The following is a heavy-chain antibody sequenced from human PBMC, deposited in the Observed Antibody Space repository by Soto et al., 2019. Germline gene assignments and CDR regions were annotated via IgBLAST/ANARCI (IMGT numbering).Heavy chain of an antibody. D-gene: IGHD3-3*01. CDR1: GFTFSSYA. Sequence: GGSLRLSCAASGFTFSSYAMHWVRQAPGKGLEWVAVISYDGSNKYYADSVKGRFTISRDNSKNTLYLQMNSLRADDTAIYYCARALDFWSGYLSDWGQGTLVTVSS. J-gene: IGHJ4*02. V-gene: IGHV3-30-3*01. CDR3: ARALDFWSGYLSD. CDR2: ISYDGSNK.